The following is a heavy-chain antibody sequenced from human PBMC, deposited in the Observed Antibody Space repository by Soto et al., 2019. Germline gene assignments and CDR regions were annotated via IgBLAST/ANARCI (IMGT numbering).Heavy chain of an antibody. CDR3: TSPITMVRGVIRDYYGMDV. D-gene: IGHD3-10*01. Sequence: GGSLRLSCAASGFTFSGSAMHWVRQASGKGLEWVGRIRSKANSYATAYAASVKGRFTISRDDSKNTAYLQMNSLKTEDTAVYYCTSPITMVRGVIRDYYGMDVWGQGTTVTVSS. J-gene: IGHJ6*02. V-gene: IGHV3-73*01. CDR1: GFTFSGSA. CDR2: IRSKANSYAT.